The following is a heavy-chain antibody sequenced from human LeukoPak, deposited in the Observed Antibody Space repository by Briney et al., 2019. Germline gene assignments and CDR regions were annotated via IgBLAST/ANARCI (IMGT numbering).Heavy chain of an antibody. CDR3: AREAARPPLHCDY. D-gene: IGHD6-6*01. CDR2: IYYSGST. V-gene: IGHV4-31*03. Sequence: SETLSLTCTVSGGSISSGGYYWSWIRQHPGKGLEWIGYIYYSGSTYYNPSLKSRVTISVDTSKNQFSLKLSSVTAADTAVYYCAREAARPPLHCDYWGQGTLVTVSS. J-gene: IGHJ4*02. CDR1: GGSISSGGYY.